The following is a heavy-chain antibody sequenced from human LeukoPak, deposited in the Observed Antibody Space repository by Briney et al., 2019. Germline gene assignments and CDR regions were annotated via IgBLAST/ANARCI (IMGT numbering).Heavy chain of an antibody. CDR1: GYTFTNYG. CDR3: AREPDYGSGLFYYGLDV. Sequence: ASVKVSCKASGYTFTNYGISWVRQAPGQGLEWMGWISGYNGNTNYAQKLQGRVTMTTDTSTSTAYMELRSLGSDDTAMYYCAREPDYGSGLFYYGLDVWGQGTTVTVSS. V-gene: IGHV1-18*01. J-gene: IGHJ6*02. CDR2: ISGYNGNT. D-gene: IGHD3-10*01.